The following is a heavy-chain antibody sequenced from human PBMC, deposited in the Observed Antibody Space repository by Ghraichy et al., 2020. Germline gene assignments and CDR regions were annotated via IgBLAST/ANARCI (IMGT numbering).Heavy chain of an antibody. CDR2: ITSGSRSK. D-gene: IGHD4-23*01. Sequence: GGSLRLSCVGSGFTFSGYGMNWVRQSPGKGLEWVSYITSGSRSKFYADSVKGRFTVSRDNAQNSLSLQMNSLRDEDTAVYYCARASTVVSFYYYGGMDVWGQGTTVTVSS. V-gene: IGHV3-48*02. J-gene: IGHJ6*02. CDR1: GFTFSGYG. CDR3: ARASTVVSFYYYGGMDV.